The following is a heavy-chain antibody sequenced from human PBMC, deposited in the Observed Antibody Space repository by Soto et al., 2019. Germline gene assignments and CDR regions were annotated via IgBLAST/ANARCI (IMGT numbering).Heavy chain of an antibody. D-gene: IGHD2-21*02. Sequence: SETLSLTCTVSGGSISSYYWSWIRQPPGKGLEWIGYIYYSGSTNYNPSLKSRVTISVDTSKNQFSLKLSSVTAADTAVYYCARVGGDEYYYYYMDVWGKGTTVTVSS. CDR1: GGSISSYY. J-gene: IGHJ6*03. V-gene: IGHV4-59*01. CDR3: ARVGGDEYYYYYMDV. CDR2: IYYSGST.